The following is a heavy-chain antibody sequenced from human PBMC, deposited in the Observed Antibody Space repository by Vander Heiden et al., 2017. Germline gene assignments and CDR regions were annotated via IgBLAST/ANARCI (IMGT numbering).Heavy chain of an antibody. CDR2: IYPGDSDT. Sequence: EVQLVQSGAEVKKPGESLKISCKGSGYSFTSYWIGWVRQMPGKGLEWMGIIYPGDSDTRYSPSFQGQVTISADKSISTAYLQWSSLKASDTAMYYCARHRLPKDIVVVPSDFDPWGQGTLVTVSS. D-gene: IGHD2-2*01. V-gene: IGHV5-51*01. CDR3: ARHRLPKDIVVVPSDFDP. CDR1: GYSFTSYW. J-gene: IGHJ5*02.